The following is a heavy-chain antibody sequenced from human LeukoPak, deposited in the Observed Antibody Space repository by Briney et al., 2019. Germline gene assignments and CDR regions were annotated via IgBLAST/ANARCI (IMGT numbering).Heavy chain of an antibody. CDR3: ARKTIPVTDYYYYMDV. CDR2: IIPVFGTS. V-gene: IGHV1-69*13. Sequence: ASVKVSCKASGGTFSSYAINWVRQAPGQGLEWMGGIIPVFGTSNYAQKFQGRVTITADESTRTAYMVLSSLRAEDTALYYCARKTIPVTDYYYYMDVWGKGTTVTVSS. CDR1: GGTFSSYA. D-gene: IGHD4-11*01. J-gene: IGHJ6*03.